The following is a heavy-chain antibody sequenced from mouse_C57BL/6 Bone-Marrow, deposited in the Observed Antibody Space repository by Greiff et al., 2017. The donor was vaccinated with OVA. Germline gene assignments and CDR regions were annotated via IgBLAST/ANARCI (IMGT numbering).Heavy chain of an antibody. CDR1: GFTFSSYA. D-gene: IGHD4-1*01. J-gene: IGHJ4*01. Sequence: EVMLVESGEGLVKPGGSLKLSCAASGFTFSSYAMSWVRQTPEKRLEWVAYISSGGDYIYYADTVKGRFTISRDNARNTLYLQMSSLKSEDTAMYYCTRVNWDDYAMDYWGQGTSVTVSS. V-gene: IGHV5-9-1*02. CDR3: TRVNWDDYAMDY. CDR2: ISSGGDYI.